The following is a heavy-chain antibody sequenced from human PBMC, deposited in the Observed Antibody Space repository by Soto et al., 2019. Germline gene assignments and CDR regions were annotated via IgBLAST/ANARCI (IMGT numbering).Heavy chain of an antibody. Sequence: QVQLQESGPGLVKPSETLSLTCTVSGGSISSYYWSWIRQPPGKGLEWIGYIYYSGSTNYTPSLKSRVTISVDTSKNQFSLKLSSVTAADTPVYYCARGRHDYGDYGIDYWGQGTLVTVSS. CDR2: IYYSGST. D-gene: IGHD4-17*01. CDR3: ARGRHDYGDYGIDY. CDR1: GGSISSYY. V-gene: IGHV4-59*01. J-gene: IGHJ4*02.